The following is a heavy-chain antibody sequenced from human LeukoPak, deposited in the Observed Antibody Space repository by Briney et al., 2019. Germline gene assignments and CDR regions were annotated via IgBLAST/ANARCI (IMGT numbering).Heavy chain of an antibody. CDR3: AKDGDTMSGTYYYDMDV. V-gene: IGHV3-30*02. CDR2: IRYDGSNK. Sequence: GGSLRLSCAASGFTFSNFGMHWVRQAPGKGLEWEAFIRYDGSNKYYADSVKGRFTISRDNSKNTLYLQMNSLRGEDTAVYYCAKDGDTMSGTYYYDMDVWGKGTTVTIS. D-gene: IGHD1-26*01. J-gene: IGHJ6*03. CDR1: GFTFSNFG.